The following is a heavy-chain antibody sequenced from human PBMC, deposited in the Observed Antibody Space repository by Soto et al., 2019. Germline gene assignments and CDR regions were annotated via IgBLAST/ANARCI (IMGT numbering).Heavy chain of an antibody. D-gene: IGHD3-10*01. CDR2: IYWDDDK. CDR1: GFSLSTSGVG. CDR3: EHRYGSVKRNYYGMDV. Sequence: QITLKESGPTLVKPTQTLTLTCTFSGFSLSTSGVGVGWIRQPPGKALEWLALIYWDDDKRYSPSLKSRLTITKDTAKNQVVLTMTIMDPVDTATYYCEHRYGSVKRNYYGMDVWGQGTTVTVSS. V-gene: IGHV2-5*02. J-gene: IGHJ6*02.